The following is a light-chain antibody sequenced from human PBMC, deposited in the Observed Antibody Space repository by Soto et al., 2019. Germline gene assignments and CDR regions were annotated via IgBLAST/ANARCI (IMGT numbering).Light chain of an antibody. Sequence: QSVLTQPRSVSGSPGQSVTISCTGTSSDVGGYNYVSWYQLHPGKAPKLMIYDVSNRPSGVPDRFSGSKSGNTASLTISGLQAEDEADYYCCSYAGSLHVVFGGGTKLTVL. CDR1: SSDVGGYNY. CDR3: CSYAGSLHVV. J-gene: IGLJ2*01. V-gene: IGLV2-11*01. CDR2: DVS.